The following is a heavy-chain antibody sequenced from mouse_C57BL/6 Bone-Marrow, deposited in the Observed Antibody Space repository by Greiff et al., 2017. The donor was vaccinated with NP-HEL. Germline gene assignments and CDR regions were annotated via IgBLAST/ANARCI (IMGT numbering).Heavy chain of an antibody. V-gene: IGHV1-15*01. CDR1: GYTFTDYE. Sequence: VQLQESGAELVRPGASVTLSCKASGYTFTDYEMHWVKQTPVHGLEWIGAIDPETGGTAYNQKFKGKAILTADKSASTAYMERRSLTSEDSAVYYCPRYGNYVDFDVWGTGTTVTVSS. J-gene: IGHJ1*03. CDR2: IDPETGGT. CDR3: PRYGNYVDFDV. D-gene: IGHD2-10*02.